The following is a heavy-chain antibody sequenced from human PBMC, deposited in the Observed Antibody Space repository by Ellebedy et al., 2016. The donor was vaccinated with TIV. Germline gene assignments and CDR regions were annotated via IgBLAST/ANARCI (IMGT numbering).Heavy chain of an antibody. J-gene: IGHJ4*02. CDR3: ARDSSGWPQIDY. Sequence: GESLKISCAASGFTFSSYWMSWVRQAPGKGLEWVANINQDGSEKNYVDSVKGRFTISRDNAKHSLYLQMNSLRAEDTAVYYYARDSSGWPQIDYWGQGTLVTVSS. V-gene: IGHV3-7*03. CDR1: GFTFSSYW. CDR2: INQDGSEK. D-gene: IGHD6-19*01.